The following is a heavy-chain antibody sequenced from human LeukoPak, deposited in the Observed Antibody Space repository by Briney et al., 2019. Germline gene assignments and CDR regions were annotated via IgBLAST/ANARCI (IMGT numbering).Heavy chain of an antibody. CDR1: GGSFSGYY. Sequence: SETLSLTCAVYGGSFSGYYWSWIRQPPGKGLEWIGEINHSGSTNYNPSLKSRVTISVDTSKNQFSLKLSSVTAADTAVYYCARGGLQLWYKVPDYWGQGTLVTVSS. D-gene: IGHD5-18*01. CDR3: ARGGLQLWYKVPDY. V-gene: IGHV4-34*01. CDR2: INHSGST. J-gene: IGHJ4*02.